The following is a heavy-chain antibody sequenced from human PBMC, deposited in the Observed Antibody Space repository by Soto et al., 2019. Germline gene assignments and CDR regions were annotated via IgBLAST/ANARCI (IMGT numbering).Heavy chain of an antibody. CDR3: AKASSSGWYYFDY. D-gene: IGHD6-19*01. V-gene: IGHV3-30*04. CDR2: TSYDGRHK. J-gene: IGHJ4*02. Sequence: PGGSLRLSCAASEFTFSNYAINWVRQAPGKGLEWVSITSYDGRHKNYADSVKGRFTISRDNSKNTLYLQMNSLRAEDTAVYYCAKASSSGWYYFDYWGQGTLVTVSS. CDR1: EFTFSNYA.